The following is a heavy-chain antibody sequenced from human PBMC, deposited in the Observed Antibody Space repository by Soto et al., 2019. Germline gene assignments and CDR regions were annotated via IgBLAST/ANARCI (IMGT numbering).Heavy chain of an antibody. Sequence: ASVKVSCKASGYTFTSYYMHWVRQAPGQGLEWMGIINPSGGSTSYAQKFQGRVTMTRDTSTSTVYMELSSLRSEATAVYYCARDVVIRLGELSSVWDYYCYRMDVWGQGSTVTVSS. CDR2: INPSGGST. V-gene: IGHV1-46*01. D-gene: IGHD3-16*02. CDR1: GYTFTSYY. J-gene: IGHJ6*02. CDR3: ARDVVIRLGELSSVWDYYCYRMDV.